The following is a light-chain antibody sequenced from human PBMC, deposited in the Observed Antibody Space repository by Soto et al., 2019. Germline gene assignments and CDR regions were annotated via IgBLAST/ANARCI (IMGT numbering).Light chain of an antibody. CDR2: SAS. CDR3: RQYTGSPLT. Sequence: EIVLTQSPGTLSLSPGEIATLSCRASQSVSSSYLAWYQQKPGQAHRLLIYSASSRATGIPDRFSGSGSGTVFTVTISRLEPEDFAVYYCRQYTGSPLTFGGGTNVEIK. J-gene: IGKJ4*01. V-gene: IGKV3-20*01. CDR1: QSVSSSY.